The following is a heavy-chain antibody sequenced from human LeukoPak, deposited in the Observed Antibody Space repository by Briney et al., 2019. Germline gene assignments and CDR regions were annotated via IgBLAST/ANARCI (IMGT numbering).Heavy chain of an antibody. CDR2: ISSNGDST. CDR1: GFTFSTYA. J-gene: IGHJ4*02. D-gene: IGHD3-22*01. V-gene: IGHV3-64D*09. CDR3: VKRFYDHSGYDY. Sequence: GGSLRLSCSASGFTFSTYAMHWVRQAPGKGLEYVSAISSNGDSTYYADSVKGRFTISRDNSKNTLYLQMSSLRVEDTAVYYCVKRFYDHSGYDYRGQGTLVTVSS.